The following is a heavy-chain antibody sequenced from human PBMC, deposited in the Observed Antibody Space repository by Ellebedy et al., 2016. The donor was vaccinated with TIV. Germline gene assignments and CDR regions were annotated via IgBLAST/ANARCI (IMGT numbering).Heavy chain of an antibody. CDR1: GFTFSSYW. Sequence: GESLKISCAASGFTFSSYWMHWVRQAPGKGLVWVSRINSDGGSTNYADSVKGRFTISRDNAKNTLYLQMNSLRAEDTAVYYCARPLIAAAGMGFDPWGQGTLVTVSS. CDR2: INSDGGST. CDR3: ARPLIAAAGMGFDP. J-gene: IGHJ5*02. V-gene: IGHV3-74*01. D-gene: IGHD6-13*01.